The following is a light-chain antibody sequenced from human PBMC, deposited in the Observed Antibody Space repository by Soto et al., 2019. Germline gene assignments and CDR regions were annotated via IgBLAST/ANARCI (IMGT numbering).Light chain of an antibody. Sequence: TVFTQSPGTLSLSPGQSATLSCSASQSVSSSYLAWYQQKPGQAPRLLIYGASSRATGIPDRFSGSGSGTDFTLTISRLEPEDFAVYYCQQYGSSPRTFGQGTKVDIK. CDR1: QSVSSSY. CDR3: QQYGSSPRT. V-gene: IGKV3-20*01. J-gene: IGKJ1*01. CDR2: GAS.